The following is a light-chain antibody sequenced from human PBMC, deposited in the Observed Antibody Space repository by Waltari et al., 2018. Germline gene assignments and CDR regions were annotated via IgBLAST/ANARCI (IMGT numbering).Light chain of an antibody. J-gene: IGLJ3*02. CDR3: AAWDDSVNAWL. CDR1: SSNIGGNP. Sequence: QPVLIQPPSASGIPGQRVTIRCSGSSSNIGGNPVNWYQQFPGAAPKVFIYNNNQRPSGVPVRFSGSKSGTSASLAISGLQSEDEANYYCAAWDDSVNAWLFGGGAKLTVL. CDR2: NNN. V-gene: IGLV1-44*01.